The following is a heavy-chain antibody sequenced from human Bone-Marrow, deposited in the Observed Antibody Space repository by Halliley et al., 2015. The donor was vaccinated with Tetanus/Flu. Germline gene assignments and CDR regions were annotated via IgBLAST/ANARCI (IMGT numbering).Heavy chain of an antibody. CDR3: ARFPLGPAAPDAFDI. J-gene: IGHJ3*02. CDR2: MNPNSVNT. Sequence: QVQLVQSGAEVKKPGASVKVSCKASGYTFTSYDIIWVRQATGQGLEWMGWMNPNSVNTGYAQKFQGRVTMTRNTSISTAYMELSSLRSEDRAVYCCARFPLGPAAPDAFDIWGQGTMVTVSS. V-gene: IGHV1-8*01. D-gene: IGHD6-13*01. CDR1: GYTFTSYD.